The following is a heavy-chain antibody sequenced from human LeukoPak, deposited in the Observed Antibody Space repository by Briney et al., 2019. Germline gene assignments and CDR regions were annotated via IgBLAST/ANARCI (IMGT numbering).Heavy chain of an antibody. J-gene: IGHJ5*02. V-gene: IGHV3-7*01. Sequence: PGGSLRLSCTASRLSFSNHWMTWVRQPPGKGLEWVANIKEDGSGKYFVNSVKGRFSISIDNAKNSIYLQMNSLRAEDTAMYYCAEYSGTYGWLDPWGQGTLVTVSS. CDR2: IKEDGSGK. CDR1: RLSFSNHW. CDR3: AEYSGTYGWLDP. D-gene: IGHD1-26*01.